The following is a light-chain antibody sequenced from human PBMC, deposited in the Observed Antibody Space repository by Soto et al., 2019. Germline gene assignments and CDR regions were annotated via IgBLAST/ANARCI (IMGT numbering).Light chain of an antibody. CDR1: QSISSY. Sequence: DIQMTQSPSTLSASVGDRVTITCRASQSISSYLAWYQQKPGRAPKLLIYDASSLQSGAPSRFSGSGSGTEFTLAISSLQPDDFAPYYCQQYHSYSPYTFGQGTKLEIK. J-gene: IGKJ2*01. CDR3: QQYHSYSPYT. CDR2: DAS. V-gene: IGKV1-5*01.